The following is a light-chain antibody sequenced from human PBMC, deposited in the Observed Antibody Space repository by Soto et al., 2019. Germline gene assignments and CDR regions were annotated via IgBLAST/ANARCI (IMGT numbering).Light chain of an antibody. J-gene: IGKJ4*01. Sequence: EIVLTQSPATLYVSPGERATLSCRASQSLSSNVAWYQQRPRQAPRLLIYDTSSRASDVPARFSGRGSGTEFTLTIASLKSEDFAIYYCQQYNHWPRMLSCGGGTKVELK. CDR1: QSLSSN. CDR2: DTS. CDR3: QQYNHWPRMLS. V-gene: IGKV3-15*01.